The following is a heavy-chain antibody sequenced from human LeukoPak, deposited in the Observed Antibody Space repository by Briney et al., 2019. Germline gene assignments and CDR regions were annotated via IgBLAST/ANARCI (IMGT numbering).Heavy chain of an antibody. CDR2: INHSGST. Sequence: SETLSLTCAVYGGSFSGYYWSWIRQPPGKGLEWIGEINHSGSTNYNPSLKSRVTISVDTSKNQFSLKLSSVTAADTAVYYCARGAVVPVAPYNWFDPWGQGTLVTVSS. CDR1: GGSFSGYY. CDR3: ARGAVVPVAPYNWFDP. J-gene: IGHJ5*02. D-gene: IGHD2-2*01. V-gene: IGHV4-34*01.